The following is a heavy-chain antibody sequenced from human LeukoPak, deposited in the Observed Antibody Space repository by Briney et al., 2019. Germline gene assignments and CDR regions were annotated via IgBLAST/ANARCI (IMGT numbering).Heavy chain of an antibody. Sequence: GASVKVSCKASGYTFTDYYMHWVRQAPGQGLEWMGWINPNSGGTNYAQKFQGRVTMTRDTSISTAYMELSRLRSDDTAVYYCARDLFSGSYHPFDYWGQGTLVTVSS. V-gene: IGHV1-2*02. CDR1: GYTFTDYY. D-gene: IGHD1-26*01. CDR2: INPNSGGT. CDR3: ARDLFSGSYHPFDY. J-gene: IGHJ4*02.